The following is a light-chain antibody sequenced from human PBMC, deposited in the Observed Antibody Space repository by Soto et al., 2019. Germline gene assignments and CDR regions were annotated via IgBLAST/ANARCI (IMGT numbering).Light chain of an antibody. V-gene: IGKV3-15*01. Sequence: EIVMTQSPATLSVSPGERATLSCRASQSVSSNLAWYQQKPGRAPRLLIYGASTMATGIPARFSGSGSGTEFTLTINSLQSEDFAVYSCQQYNNWPPITFGQGTRLEIK. CDR1: QSVSSN. CDR2: GAS. J-gene: IGKJ5*01. CDR3: QQYNNWPPIT.